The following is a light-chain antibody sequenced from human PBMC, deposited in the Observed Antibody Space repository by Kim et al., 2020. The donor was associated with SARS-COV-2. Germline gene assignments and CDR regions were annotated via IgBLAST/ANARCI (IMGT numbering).Light chain of an antibody. CDR1: KLGDQY. CDR2: QDS. V-gene: IGLV3-1*01. CDR3: QAWDSTNYV. Sequence: SYELTQPPSVSVSPGQTASITCSGDKLGDQYACWYQQKPGQSPVLVIYQDSKRPSGIPERFSGSNSGNTATLTISGTQAMDEADYYCQAWDSTNYVFGTG. J-gene: IGLJ1*01.